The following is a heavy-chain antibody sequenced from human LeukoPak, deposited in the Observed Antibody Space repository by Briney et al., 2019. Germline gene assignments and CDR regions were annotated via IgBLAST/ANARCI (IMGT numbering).Heavy chain of an antibody. J-gene: IGHJ5*02. CDR3: ARAYSSSWYFNWFDP. CDR2: IYYSGST. V-gene: IGHV4-59*08. Sequence: SETLSLTCTVSVGSISSYYWSWIRQPPGKGLEWIGYIYYSGSTNYNPSLKSRVTISVDTSKNQFSLKLSSVTAADTAVYYCARAYSSSWYFNWFDPWGQGTLVTVSS. D-gene: IGHD6-13*01. CDR1: VGSISSYY.